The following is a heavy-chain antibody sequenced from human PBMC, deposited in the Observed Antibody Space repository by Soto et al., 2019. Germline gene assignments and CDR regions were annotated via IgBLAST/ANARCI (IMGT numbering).Heavy chain of an antibody. Sequence: EVQLLESGGGLVQPGGSLRLSCVVSGFTFGSYAMSWVRQAPEKGPEWVAILGGNGFTTYYADSVKGRFTISGYKSKSTRFLQMNSLRADDTGVYYCAKALRPSLNFFYYMDVWGRGTSVTVSS. CDR2: LGGNGFTT. J-gene: IGHJ6*03. D-gene: IGHD2-2*01. V-gene: IGHV3-23*01. CDR1: GFTFGSYA. CDR3: AKALRPSLNFFYYMDV.